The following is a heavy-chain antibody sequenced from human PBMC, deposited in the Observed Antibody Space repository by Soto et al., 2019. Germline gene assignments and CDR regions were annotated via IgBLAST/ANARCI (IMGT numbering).Heavy chain of an antibody. V-gene: IGHV3-9*01. CDR2: ISWNSGSI. CDR1: GFTFDDYA. D-gene: IGHD3-9*01. J-gene: IGHJ4*02. CDR3: AKGAALRYFASAVDY. Sequence: EVQLVESGGGLVQPGRSLRLSCAASGFTFDDYAMHWVRQAPGKGLEWVSGISWNSGSIGYADSVKGRFTISRDNAKNSLYLQMNSLRAEDTALYYCAKGAALRYFASAVDYWGQGTLVTVSS.